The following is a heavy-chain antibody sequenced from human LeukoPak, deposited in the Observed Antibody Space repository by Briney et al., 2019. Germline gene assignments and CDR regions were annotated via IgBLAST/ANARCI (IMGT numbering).Heavy chain of an antibody. CDR2: ISTYNGNT. V-gene: IGHV1-18*01. J-gene: IGHJ5*02. D-gene: IGHD4-17*01. Sequence: ASVKVSCKASGYTFTSYGISWVRQAPGQGLEWMGWISTYNGNTNYAQKLQGRVTMTTDTSTNTAYMELRSLRSDDTAVYYRARASASTVTSPWGQGTLVTVSS. CDR1: GYTFTSYG. CDR3: ARASASTVTSP.